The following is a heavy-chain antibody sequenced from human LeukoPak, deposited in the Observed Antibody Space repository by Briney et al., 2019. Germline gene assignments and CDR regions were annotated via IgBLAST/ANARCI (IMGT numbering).Heavy chain of an antibody. J-gene: IGHJ4*02. CDR1: GFSVSDSY. V-gene: IGHV3-53*01. CDR3: ARLRVCNIFDD. CDR2: IYSGGRT. Sequence: GGSLRLSCGVSGFSVSDSYMSWVRQALGKGLEWASIIYSGGRTYYSDSVKGRFTISRDDSKNTLYLQMNTLRAEDTAMYYCARLRVCNIFDDWGQGALVTVSS. D-gene: IGHD3-3*02.